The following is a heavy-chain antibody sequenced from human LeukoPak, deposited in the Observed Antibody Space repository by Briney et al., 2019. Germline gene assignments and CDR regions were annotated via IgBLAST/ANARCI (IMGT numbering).Heavy chain of an antibody. CDR3: ASLLTGYYSIDY. Sequence: SETLSLTCTVSGGSISSYFWSWIRQPPGKGLEWIGYIYYSGTTNYNPSLKSRVTISGDTSKRQFSLKLSSVTAADTAVYYCASLLTGYYSIDYWGQGTLSPSPQ. CDR1: GGSISSYF. D-gene: IGHD3-9*01. J-gene: IGHJ4*02. CDR2: IYYSGTT. V-gene: IGHV4-59*01.